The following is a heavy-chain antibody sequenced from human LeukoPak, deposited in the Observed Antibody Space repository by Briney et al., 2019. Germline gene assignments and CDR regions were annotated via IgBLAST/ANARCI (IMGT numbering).Heavy chain of an antibody. Sequence: ASVKVSCKASGYTFTSYGISWVRQAPGQGIEWMGWISAYNGNTNYAQKLQGRVTMTTDTSTSTAYMELRSLRSDDTAAYYCARVWDYYGSGSYSGEGAGDYWGQGTLVTVSS. CDR2: ISAYNGNT. V-gene: IGHV1-18*04. J-gene: IGHJ4*02. CDR3: ARVWDYYGSGSYSGEGAGDY. CDR1: GYTFTSYG. D-gene: IGHD3-10*01.